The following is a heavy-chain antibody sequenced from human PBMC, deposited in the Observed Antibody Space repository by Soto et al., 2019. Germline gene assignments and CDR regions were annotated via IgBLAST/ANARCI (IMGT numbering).Heavy chain of an antibody. J-gene: IGHJ6*02. CDR2: ISSSGSTI. CDR1: GFTFSDYY. Sequence: RLSCAASGFTFSDYYMSWIRQAPGKGLEWVSYISSSGSTIYYADSVKGRFTISRDNAKNSLYLQMNSLRAEDTAVYYCARDELDYGEYQNMHYGMDVWGQGTTVTVSS. D-gene: IGHD4-17*01. V-gene: IGHV3-11*01. CDR3: ARDELDYGEYQNMHYGMDV.